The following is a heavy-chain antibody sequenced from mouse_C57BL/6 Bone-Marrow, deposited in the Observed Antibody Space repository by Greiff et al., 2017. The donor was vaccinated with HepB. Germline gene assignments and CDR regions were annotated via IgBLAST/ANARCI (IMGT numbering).Heavy chain of an antibody. CDR1: GFTFSDYG. D-gene: IGHD2-1*01. CDR2: ISSGGSYT. V-gene: IGHV5-6*03. CDR3: ARRFYGNYVLYYFDY. J-gene: IGHJ2*01. Sequence: EVMLVESGGGLVKPGGSLKLSCAASGFTFSDYGMHWVRQAPEKGLEWVATISSGGSYTYYPDSVKGRFTISRDNAKNTLYLQMSSLKSEDTAMYYCARRFYGNYVLYYFDYWGQGTTLTVSS.